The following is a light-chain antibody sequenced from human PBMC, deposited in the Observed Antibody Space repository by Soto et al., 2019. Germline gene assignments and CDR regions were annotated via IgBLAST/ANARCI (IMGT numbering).Light chain of an antibody. Sequence: DIQMTQSPTSLPASVGDRVTITCRASQGISSFLAWYQQRPGKAPKLLIFGASILQTGVPSRFSGSGSGTEFTLTISSLQPEDFATYYCQQFNAYPRTFGQGTKVDIK. CDR3: QQFNAYPRT. V-gene: IGKV1-9*01. CDR1: QGISSF. CDR2: GAS. J-gene: IGKJ1*01.